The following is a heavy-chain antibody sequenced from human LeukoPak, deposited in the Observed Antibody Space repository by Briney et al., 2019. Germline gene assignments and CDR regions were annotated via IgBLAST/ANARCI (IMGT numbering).Heavy chain of an antibody. CDR1: GGSISNNY. CDR3: ARDRGGSYYGRAFDI. D-gene: IGHD1-26*01. J-gene: IGHJ3*02. CDR2: IYYSGST. V-gene: IGHV4-59*01. Sequence: PSETLSLTCSVSGGSISNNYWSWLRQPPGKGLEWIGYIYYSGSTNYNPSLKSRVTISVDTSKNQFSLKLSSVTAADTAVYYCARDRGGSYYGRAFDIWGQGTMVTVSS.